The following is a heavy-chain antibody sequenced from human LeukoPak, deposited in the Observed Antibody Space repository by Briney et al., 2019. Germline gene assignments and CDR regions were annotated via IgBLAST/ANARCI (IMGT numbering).Heavy chain of an antibody. J-gene: IGHJ4*02. CDR3: ARVFARGGEISGSYYYY. D-gene: IGHD1-26*01. V-gene: IGHV1-69*05. Sequence: GASVKVSCKASGGTFSTYAVNWVRQAPGQGLEWMGGIIPLFGTANYAQKFQGRVTITTDESPSTAYIDLSSLRSEDTAIYYCARVFARGGEISGSYYYYWGQGTLVTVSS. CDR1: GGTFSTYA. CDR2: IIPLFGTA.